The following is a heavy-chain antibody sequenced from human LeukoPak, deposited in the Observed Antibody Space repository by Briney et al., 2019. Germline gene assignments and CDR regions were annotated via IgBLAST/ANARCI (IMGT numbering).Heavy chain of an antibody. CDR3: ARSPERWLQLLIDY. Sequence: SETLSLTCAVSDYSISSGYYWGWIRQPPGKGLEWIGSIYHSGNTYYNPSLKSRVTISVDTSKNQFSLKLSSVSAPDTAVYYCARSPERWLQLLIDYWGQGTLVAVSS. V-gene: IGHV4-38-2*01. CDR1: DYSISSGYY. D-gene: IGHD5-24*01. CDR2: IYHSGNT. J-gene: IGHJ4*02.